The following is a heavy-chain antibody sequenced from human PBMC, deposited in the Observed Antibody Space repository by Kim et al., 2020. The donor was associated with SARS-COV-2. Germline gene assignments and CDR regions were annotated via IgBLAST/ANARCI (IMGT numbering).Heavy chain of an antibody. CDR1: GGSISSSSYY. J-gene: IGHJ4*02. Sequence: SETLSLTCTVSGGSISSSSYYWGWIRQPPGKGLEWIGSIYYSGSTYYNPSLKSRVTISVDTSKNQFSLKLSSVTAADTAVYYCARRHLSPQMWGSVVDIWDYWGQGTLVTVSS. D-gene: IGHD3-9*01. CDR3: ARRHLSPQMWGSVVDIWDY. CDR2: IYYSGST. V-gene: IGHV4-39*01.